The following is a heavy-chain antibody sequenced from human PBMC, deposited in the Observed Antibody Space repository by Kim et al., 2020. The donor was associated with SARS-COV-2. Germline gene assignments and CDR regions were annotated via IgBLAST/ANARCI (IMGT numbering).Heavy chain of an antibody. J-gene: IGHJ4*02. Sequence: GLEWVAVIWYDGSNKYYADSVKGRFTISRDNSKNTLYLQMNSLRAEDTAVYYCARELAAAGTLSLDYWGQGTLVTVSS. CDR3: ARELAAAGTLSLDY. V-gene: IGHV3-33*01. D-gene: IGHD6-13*01. CDR2: IWYDGSNK.